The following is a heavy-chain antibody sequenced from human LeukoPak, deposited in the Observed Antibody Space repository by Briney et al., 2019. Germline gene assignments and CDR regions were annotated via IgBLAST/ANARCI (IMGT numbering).Heavy chain of an antibody. Sequence: PSETLSLTCTVSGGSISSSSYYWGWIRQPPGKGLEWIGSIYYSGSAYYNPSLKSRVTISVDTSKNQFSLKLSSVTAADTAVYYCARWGFGELSPDWFDPWGQGTLVTVSS. J-gene: IGHJ5*02. CDR2: IYYSGSA. D-gene: IGHD3-10*01. CDR3: ARWGFGELSPDWFDP. V-gene: IGHV4-39*07. CDR1: GGSISSSSYY.